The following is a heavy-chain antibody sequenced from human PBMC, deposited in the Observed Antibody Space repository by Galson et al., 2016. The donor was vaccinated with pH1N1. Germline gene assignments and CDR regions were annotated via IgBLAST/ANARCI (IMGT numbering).Heavy chain of an antibody. CDR3: ARGPVYWYFDL. Sequence: SVKVSCKASGYTLTSYDINWVRQATGQELEWMGWMNPNNGNADYAPKFQGRVTLTRNASINTAYMELSSLTSEDTAVYYCARGPVYWYFDLWGRGTPVIVSS. J-gene: IGHJ2*01. CDR1: GYTLTSYD. CDR2: MNPNNGNA. V-gene: IGHV1-8*01.